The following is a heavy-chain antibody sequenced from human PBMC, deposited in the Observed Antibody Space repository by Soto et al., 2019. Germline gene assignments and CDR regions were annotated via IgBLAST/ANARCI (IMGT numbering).Heavy chain of an antibody. J-gene: IGHJ4*02. D-gene: IGHD5-18*01. CDR2: ISGSGGST. V-gene: IGHV3-23*01. Sequence: GGSLRLSCAASGFTFSKYAMSWVRQAPGKGLEWVSSISGSGGSTYYADSVKGRFTISRDNSKNTLFLQMNSLRAEDAALYFCSKDSFFGYSYGDYWGQGILVTVSS. CDR1: GFTFSKYA. CDR3: SKDSFFGYSYGDY.